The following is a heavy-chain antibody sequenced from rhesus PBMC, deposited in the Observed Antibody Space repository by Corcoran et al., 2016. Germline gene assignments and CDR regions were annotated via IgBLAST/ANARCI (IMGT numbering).Heavy chain of an antibody. Sequence: QLQLQESGPGLVKPSETLSLTCAVSGGSISSSYWSWIRQAPGKGLEWIGYIYGSGSSTNCNPSLKSRVIMSVDTSKNQLALKLTSVTAADTAVYYCARGKYNWNNGRVTWGQGVLVTVSS. CDR3: ARGKYNWNNGRVT. D-gene: IGHD1-20*01. CDR2: IYGSGSST. CDR1: GGSISSSY. V-gene: IGHV4-169*01. J-gene: IGHJ4*01.